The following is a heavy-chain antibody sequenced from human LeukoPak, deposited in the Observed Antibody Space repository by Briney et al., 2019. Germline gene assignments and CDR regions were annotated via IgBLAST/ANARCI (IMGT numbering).Heavy chain of an antibody. CDR2: ISSAGTT. J-gene: IGHJ4*02. D-gene: IGHD6-13*01. Sequence: GGSLRLSCAAAGFTVSSSYMSWVRQAPGKGLEWVSIISSAGTTYYADSVKGRFTISRDNSKNTVYLQVNSLRDEDTAVYYCARDLEAANTYYFDYWGQGTMVTVSS. CDR1: GFTVSSSY. V-gene: IGHV3-66*01. CDR3: ARDLEAANTYYFDY.